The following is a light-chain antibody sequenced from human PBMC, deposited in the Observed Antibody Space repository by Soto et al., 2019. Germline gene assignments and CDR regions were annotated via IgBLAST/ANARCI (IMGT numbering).Light chain of an antibody. CDR1: EGVTSD. CDR2: GAS. CDR3: QQFSSYPLT. Sequence: EVVITQSPATLSVSPGERATLSCRASEGVTSDLAWYQQKPGQAPRLLIYGASSRATGIPDRFSGGGSGTDFTLTISRLEPEDFAVYYCQQFSSYPLTFGGGTKVDIK. V-gene: IGKV3-20*01. J-gene: IGKJ4*01.